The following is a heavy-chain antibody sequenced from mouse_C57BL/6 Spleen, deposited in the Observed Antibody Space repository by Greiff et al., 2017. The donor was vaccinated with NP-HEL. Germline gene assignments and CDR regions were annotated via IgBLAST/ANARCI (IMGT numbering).Heavy chain of an antibody. CDR2: IDPETGGT. J-gene: IGHJ4*01. V-gene: IGHV1-15*01. CDR3: TRWRRRYAMDY. CDR1: GYTFTDYE. Sequence: QVQLQQSGAELVRPGASVTLSCKASGYTFTDYEMHWVKQTPVHGLEWIGAIDPETGGTAYNQKFKGKAILTADKSSSTAYMELRSLTSEDSAVYYCTRWRRRYAMDYWGQGTSVTVSS.